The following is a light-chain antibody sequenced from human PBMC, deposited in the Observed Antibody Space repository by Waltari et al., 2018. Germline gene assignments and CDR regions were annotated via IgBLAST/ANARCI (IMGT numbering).Light chain of an antibody. CDR3: HQSRTFPIT. CDR2: YAS. Sequence: EVVLTQSPDFQSVTPQEKVTITCRASQNIFTSLHWYQQKPGQSPKLLITYASQSFSGVPSRFSGSGSGTDFTLTLNGLEAEDAATYYCHQSRTFPITFGQGTRLEIK. CDR1: QNIFTS. V-gene: IGKV6-21*01. J-gene: IGKJ5*01.